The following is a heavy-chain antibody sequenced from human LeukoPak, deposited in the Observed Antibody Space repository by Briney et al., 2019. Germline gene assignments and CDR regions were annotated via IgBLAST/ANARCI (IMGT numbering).Heavy chain of an antibody. CDR2: ISSDSHHI. J-gene: IGHJ3*02. D-gene: IGHD1-14*01. V-gene: IGHV3-21*01. Sequence: GGSLRPSCVTSRFTFSSYWMSWVRQAPGKGLQWVSSISSDSHHIYYADSVKGRFTSSRDNAKNLVFLQMNSLRAEDTAVYYCASAGVYCRTTDCYAFDIWGQGTLVSVSS. CDR3: ASAGVYCRTTDCYAFDI. CDR1: RFTFSSYW.